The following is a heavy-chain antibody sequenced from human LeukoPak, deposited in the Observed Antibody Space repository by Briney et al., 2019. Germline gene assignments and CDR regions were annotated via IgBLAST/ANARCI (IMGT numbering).Heavy chain of an antibody. CDR2: TSSSGSNI. D-gene: IGHD3-16*02. V-gene: IGHV3-21*01. CDR1: GFTFSTYS. Sequence: GGSLRLSCAASGFTFSTYSMNWVRQAPGKGLEWVSLTSSSGSNIYYADSVRGRFTISRDNAKNSVYLQMNSLRAEDTAVYYCARDRWGYSLDYWGQGTLVTVSS. J-gene: IGHJ4*02. CDR3: ARDRWGYSLDY.